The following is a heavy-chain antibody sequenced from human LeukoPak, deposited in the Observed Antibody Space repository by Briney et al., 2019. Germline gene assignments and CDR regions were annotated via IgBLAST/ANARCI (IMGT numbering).Heavy chain of an antibody. CDR1: GGSISSSSSY. D-gene: IGHD3-10*01. J-gene: IGHJ4*02. CDR2: IYYSGST. Sequence: PSETLSLTCTVSGGSISSSSSYWGWIRQPPGKGLEWIGSIYYSGSTYYNPSLKSRVTISVDTSKNQFSLKLSSVTAADTAVYYCASRYPSGPFDYWGQGTLVTVSS. CDR3: ASRYPSGPFDY. V-gene: IGHV4-39*01.